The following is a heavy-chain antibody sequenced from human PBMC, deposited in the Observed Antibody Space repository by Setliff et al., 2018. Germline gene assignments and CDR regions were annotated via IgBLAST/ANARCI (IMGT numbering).Heavy chain of an antibody. CDR1: PYSFSGYY. V-gene: IGHV1-2*02. CDR3: ARTKGFVDGYLDP. Sequence: VASVKVSCKTSPYSFSGYYIHWVRQAPGQGLEWMGWINTNSGDTRYAQEFQGRVTMTRDTSISTAYMELSRLRSDDTAVYYCARTKGFVDGYLDPWGQGTLVTV. CDR2: INTNSGDT. D-gene: IGHD3-10*01. J-gene: IGHJ5*02.